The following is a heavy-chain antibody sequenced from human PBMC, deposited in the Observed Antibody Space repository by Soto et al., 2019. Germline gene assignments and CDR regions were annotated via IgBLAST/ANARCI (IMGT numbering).Heavy chain of an antibody. CDR1: GATFNRNT. CDR3: AREGGHNYGLGRGHPFDL. CDR2: IIPMFRSA. D-gene: IGHD4-17*01. Sequence: QVQLVQSRAEVKKSGSSVKVSCKASGATFNRNTISWVRQAPGQGLEWMGGIIPMFRSANYAQKFQGRVTITADESTNTAYMEMSSLRSDDTAVYYCAREGGHNYGLGRGHPFDLWGQGTLVTVTS. V-gene: IGHV1-69*01. J-gene: IGHJ5*02.